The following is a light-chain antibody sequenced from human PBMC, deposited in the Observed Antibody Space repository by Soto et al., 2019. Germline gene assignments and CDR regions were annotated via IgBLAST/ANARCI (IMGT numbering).Light chain of an antibody. CDR2: GAS. CDR3: QQYGHSHVYT. V-gene: IGKV3-20*01. CDR1: QSVSNNY. J-gene: IGKJ2*01. Sequence: EIVLTQSPGTLSLSPGERATLSCRASQSVSNNYLAWYQQKPGQAPRLLIYGASSRATAIPARFSGSGSATDVTHTISRLEPEDFAVYYCQQYGHSHVYTFGQGTKREIK.